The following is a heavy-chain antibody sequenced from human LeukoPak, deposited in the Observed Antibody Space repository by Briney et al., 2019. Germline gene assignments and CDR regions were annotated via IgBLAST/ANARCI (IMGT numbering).Heavy chain of an antibody. D-gene: IGHD5-24*01. CDR1: GFTFSSYG. CDR3: VRLPNSGRRDGYNFDY. CDR2: IRYDGSNK. J-gene: IGHJ4*02. V-gene: IGHV3-30*02. Sequence: GGSLRLSCAASGFTFSSYGMHWVRQAPGKGLEWVAFIRYDGSNKYYADSVKGRFTISRDNSKNTLYLQMNSLRAEDTAVYYCVRLPNSGRRDGYNFDYWGQGTLVTVSS.